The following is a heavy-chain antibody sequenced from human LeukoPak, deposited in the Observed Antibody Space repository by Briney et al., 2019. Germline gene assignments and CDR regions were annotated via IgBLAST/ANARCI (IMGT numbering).Heavy chain of an antibody. V-gene: IGHV3-30*02. J-gene: IGHJ4*02. CDR2: IQYDGSNK. D-gene: IGHD4-17*01. CDR1: GFTFSSYG. CDR3: AKLARSYGDYLSDY. Sequence: PGGSLRLSCAASGFTFSSYGMHWVRQAPGKGLEWVAFIQYDGSNKYYADSVKGRFTISRDNSKNTLYLQMNSLRAEDTAVYYCAKLARSYGDYLSDYWGQGTLVTVSS.